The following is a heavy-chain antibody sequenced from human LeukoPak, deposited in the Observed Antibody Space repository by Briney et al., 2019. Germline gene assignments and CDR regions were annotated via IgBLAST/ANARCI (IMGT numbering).Heavy chain of an antibody. Sequence: GESLKISCKGSGYSSTSYWLGWVRQMPGKGLEWMGIIYPGDSDTRYSPSFQGQVTISADKSISTAYLQWSSLKASDTAMYYCARSGYSSSWSLELNWFDPWGQGTLVTVSS. CDR1: GYSSTSYW. CDR2: IYPGDSDT. V-gene: IGHV5-51*01. J-gene: IGHJ5*02. D-gene: IGHD6-13*01. CDR3: ARSGYSSSWSLELNWFDP.